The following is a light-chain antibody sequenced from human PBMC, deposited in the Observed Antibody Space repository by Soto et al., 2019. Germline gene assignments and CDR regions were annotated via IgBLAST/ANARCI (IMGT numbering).Light chain of an antibody. CDR2: NTY. CDR3: VLYMGSGISV. J-gene: IGLJ2*01. CDR1: SGSVSTSYY. Sequence: QTVVTQEPSFSVSPGGTVTLTCGLSSGSVSTSYYPRWYQQTPGQAPRTLIYNTYTRSSGVPDRFSASILGDKAALTITGAQADDESAYYCVLYMGSGISVFGGGTKVTVL. V-gene: IGLV8-61*01.